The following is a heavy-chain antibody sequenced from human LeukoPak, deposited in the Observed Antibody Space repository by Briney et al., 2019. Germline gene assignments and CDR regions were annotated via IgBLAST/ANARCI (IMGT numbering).Heavy chain of an antibody. D-gene: IGHD3-16*01. CDR2: IGSAGDT. J-gene: IGHJ6*03. CDR3: ARLLPLGYYYMDV. CDR1: GFTFSRYD. Sequence: PAGYLRLSCAASGFTFSRYDMHWVRQGTGKGLEWVSGIGSAGDTYYLDSVKSRFTISRENAKNSLYLQMNSLRAGDTAVYYCARLLPLGYYYMDVWGKGSTVTVAS. V-gene: IGHV3-13*01.